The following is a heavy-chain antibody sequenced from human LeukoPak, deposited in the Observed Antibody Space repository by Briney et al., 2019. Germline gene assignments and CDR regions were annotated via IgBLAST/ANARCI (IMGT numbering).Heavy chain of an antibody. D-gene: IGHD2-15*01. CDR1: GFTFSSYG. CDR3: ARRQYCSGGSCYGYYGMDV. CDR2: ISRSGSTI. J-gene: IGHJ6*02. Sequence: GGSLRLYCAASGFTFSSYGMHWLRPAPGMGREGVSYISRSGSTIYYADSVKGRFTISRDNAKNSLYLQMNSLRAEDTAVYYCARRQYCSGGSCYGYYGMDVWGQGTTVTVSS. V-gene: IGHV3-48*04.